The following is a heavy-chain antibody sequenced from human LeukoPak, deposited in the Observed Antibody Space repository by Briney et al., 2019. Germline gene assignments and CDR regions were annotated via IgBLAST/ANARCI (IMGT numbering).Heavy chain of an antibody. CDR2: IYHGGST. D-gene: IGHD3-3*01. CDR3: ARGKGRFLEWFTTYYFDY. Sequence: PSETLSLTCTVSGASITYYYWTWIRQPPEKGLEWVGHIYHGGSTNKNPSLKSRVTISVDTSKNQFSLKLSSVTAADTAVYYCARGKGRFLEWFTTYYFDYWGQGTLVTVSS. CDR1: GASITYYY. J-gene: IGHJ4*02. V-gene: IGHV4-59*01.